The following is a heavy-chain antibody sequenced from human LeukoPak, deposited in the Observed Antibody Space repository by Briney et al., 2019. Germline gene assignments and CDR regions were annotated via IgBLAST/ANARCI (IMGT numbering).Heavy chain of an antibody. Sequence: GASVKASCKASGYTVISYYMHWVRQAPGQGLEWMGIINPSGGSTRYAQKFQGRVTVTRDTSTSTVYMELSSLRSEDTAVYYCARRSVPTTYSSSWGDAFDIWGQGTMVTVSS. CDR3: ARRSVPTTYSSSWGDAFDI. CDR2: INPSGGST. V-gene: IGHV1-46*01. CDR1: GYTVISYY. J-gene: IGHJ3*02. D-gene: IGHD6-13*01.